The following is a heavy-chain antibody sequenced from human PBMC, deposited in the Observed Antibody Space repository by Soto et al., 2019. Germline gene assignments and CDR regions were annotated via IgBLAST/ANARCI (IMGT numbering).Heavy chain of an antibody. J-gene: IGHJ6*02. CDR1: GGSISSSSYY. D-gene: IGHD6-13*01. CDR3: ARHFAAAAHRDYYGMDV. CDR2: IYYSGST. Sequence: SETLSLTCTVSGGSISSSSYYWGWIRQPPGKGLEWIGSIYYSGSTYYNPSLKSRVTISVDTSKNQFSLKLSSVTAADTAVYYCARHFAAAAHRDYYGMDVWGQGTTVTVSS. V-gene: IGHV4-39*01.